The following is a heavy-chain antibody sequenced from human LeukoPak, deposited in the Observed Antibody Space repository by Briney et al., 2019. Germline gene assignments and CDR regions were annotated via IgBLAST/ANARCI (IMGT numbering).Heavy chain of an antibody. J-gene: IGHJ4*02. D-gene: IGHD3-10*01. CDR3: AADLWQQGVPGEYYFDY. Sequence: GASVKVSCKASGFTFTSSAMQWERQARGQRLEWIGWIVVGSGNTNYAQKFQERVTITRDMSTSTAYMELSSLRSEDTAVYYCAADLWQQGVPGEYYFDYWGQGTLVTVSS. V-gene: IGHV1-58*02. CDR1: GFTFTSSA. CDR2: IVVGSGNT.